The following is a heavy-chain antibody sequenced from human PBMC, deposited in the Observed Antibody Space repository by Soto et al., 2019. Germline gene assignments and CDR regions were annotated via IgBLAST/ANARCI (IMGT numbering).Heavy chain of an antibody. J-gene: IGHJ6*04. CDR3: ARDGAYYYGSASYYRRPGHSYYGMDV. CDR2: IYYSGST. CDR1: GGSISIYY. D-gene: IGHD3-10*01. Sequence: SETLCVTCIFSGGSISIYYWSWIGQPPGKGLEWIGCIYYSGSTNYNPSLKSRVTISVDTSKNQFSLKLGSVTAADTALYYCARDGAYYYGSASYYRRPGHSYYGMDVWGKGTTVTVS. V-gene: IGHV4-59*01.